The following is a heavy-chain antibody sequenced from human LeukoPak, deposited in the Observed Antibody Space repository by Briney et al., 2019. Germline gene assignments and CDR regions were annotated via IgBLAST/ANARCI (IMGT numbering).Heavy chain of an antibody. D-gene: IGHD3-22*01. CDR1: GGSISSGDYY. CDR3: ARPYYYDSRIDP. V-gene: IGHV4-30-4*01. J-gene: IGHJ5*02. CDR2: MYYIGST. Sequence: KSSETLSLTCTVSGGSISSGDYYWSWIRQPPGKGLEWIAYMYYIGSTYYNPSLKSRVTMSADTSKNQLSLKLSSVTAADTAVYYCARPYYYDSRIDPWGQGILVTVSS.